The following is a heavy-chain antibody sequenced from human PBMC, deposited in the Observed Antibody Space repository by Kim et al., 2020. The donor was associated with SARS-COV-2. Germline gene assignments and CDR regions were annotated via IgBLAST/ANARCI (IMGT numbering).Heavy chain of an antibody. J-gene: IGHJ6*02. CDR1: GDSVSSNSAA. CDR2: TYYRSKWYN. V-gene: IGHV6-1*01. CDR3: ARDCSSSWYELWAGCYGMDV. Sequence: SQTLSLTCAISGDSVSSNSAAWNWIRQSPSRGLEWLGRTYYRSKWYNDYAVSVKSRITINPDTSKNQFSLQLNSVTPEDTAVYYCARDCSSSWYELWAGCYGMDVWGQGTTVTVSS. D-gene: IGHD6-13*01.